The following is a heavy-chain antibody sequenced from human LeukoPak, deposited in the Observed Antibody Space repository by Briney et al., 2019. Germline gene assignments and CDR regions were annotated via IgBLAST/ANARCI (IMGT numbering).Heavy chain of an antibody. Sequence: GGSLRLSCAASGFTFSSYGMHWVRQAPGKGLEWVANIKQDGSEKYYVDSVKGRFTISRDNAKNSLYLQMNSLRAEDTAVYYCARAGQYSSPTDLDYWGQGTLVTVSS. CDR1: GFTFSSYG. CDR2: IKQDGSEK. J-gene: IGHJ4*02. D-gene: IGHD6-6*01. V-gene: IGHV3-7*01. CDR3: ARAGQYSSPTDLDY.